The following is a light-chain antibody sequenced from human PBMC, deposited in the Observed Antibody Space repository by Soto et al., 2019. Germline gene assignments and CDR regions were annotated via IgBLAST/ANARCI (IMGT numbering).Light chain of an antibody. J-gene: IGKJ1*01. CDR2: GAA. V-gene: IGKV3-20*01. Sequence: EIVFTHSPGTLSLSPGERATLSCMASQIVTSSYLAWYQQKPGQAPRLLIYGAASRATGIPDRFSGSGSGTDFTLTISRLDPEDFAVYYCQQYGSSSWTFGQGTKVDIK. CDR3: QQYGSSSWT. CDR1: QIVTSSY.